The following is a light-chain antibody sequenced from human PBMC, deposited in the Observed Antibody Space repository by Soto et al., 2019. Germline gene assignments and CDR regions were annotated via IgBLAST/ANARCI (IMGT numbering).Light chain of an antibody. CDR2: EVS. J-gene: IGLJ2*01. V-gene: IGLV2-14*01. Sequence: QSALTQPPSASGSPGQSVTITCSGTSSDVGEENYVSWYQQHPGKAPKLMIYEVSNRPSGISNRFSGSKSGNTASLTLSGLQAEDEADYYCSSYTSSSTLVFGGGTKLTVL. CDR3: SSYTSSSTLV. CDR1: SSDVGEENY.